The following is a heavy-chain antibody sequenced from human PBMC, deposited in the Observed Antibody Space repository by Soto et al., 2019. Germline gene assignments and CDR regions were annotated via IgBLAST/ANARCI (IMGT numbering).Heavy chain of an antibody. CDR1: GDSISGSPYF. V-gene: IGHV4-39*01. Sequence: QVQLQESGPGLVMPSETLSLTCTVSGDSISGSPYFWGWIRQPPGKRLEWIGSIFYDGYTLSSPSLKCRVTISVDTSKNLFSLKLTSVAAAATAIYFCARLQAAVPHYWGQGILVTVSS. J-gene: IGHJ4*02. D-gene: IGHD6-13*01. CDR3: ARLQAAVPHY. CDR2: IFYDGYT.